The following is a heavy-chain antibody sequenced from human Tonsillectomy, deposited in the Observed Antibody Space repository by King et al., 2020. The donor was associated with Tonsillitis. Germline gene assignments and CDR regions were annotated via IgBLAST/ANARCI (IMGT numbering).Heavy chain of an antibody. CDR1: GVTFGDYA. Sequence: EVQLVQSGGGLVKPGRSLRLSCIASGVTFGDYAMSWFRQAPGKGLEWVGFIRSQAYGGTTEYAASVKGRFTISRDDSKSITYLQMNSLKTEDTAVYYCSRTYYYDSSGIVPFYWGQGTLVTVSS. CDR3: SRTYYYDSSGIVPFY. D-gene: IGHD3-22*01. J-gene: IGHJ4*02. CDR2: IRSQAYGGTT. V-gene: IGHV3-49*05.